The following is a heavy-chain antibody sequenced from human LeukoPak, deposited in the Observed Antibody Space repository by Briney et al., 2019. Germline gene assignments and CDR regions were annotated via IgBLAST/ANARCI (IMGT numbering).Heavy chain of an antibody. D-gene: IGHD1-26*01. V-gene: IGHV4-4*09. Sequence: SETLSLTCTVSGASISNYYWSWIRQTPEKGLEWMGHIHSSGGSSYYPSLKSRLTLSIDTSRNQPSLKLPSVTAADTAVYFCARLGSYHDFWGQGALVTVSS. CDR1: GASISNYY. J-gene: IGHJ4*02. CDR3: ARLGSYHDF. CDR2: IHSSGGS.